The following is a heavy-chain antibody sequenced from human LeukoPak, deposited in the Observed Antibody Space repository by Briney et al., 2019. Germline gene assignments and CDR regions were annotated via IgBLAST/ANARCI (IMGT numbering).Heavy chain of an antibody. D-gene: IGHD6-19*01. Sequence: GGSLRLSCAASGFTFSSYAMSWVRQAPGKGLEWVSVIYTGGNTYYADSVKGRFTISRDNSKNTLYLQMHSLRAEDTAVYYCASPSSGQSFDIWGQGTMVTVSS. CDR1: GFTFSSYA. CDR3: ASPSSGQSFDI. J-gene: IGHJ3*02. CDR2: IYTGGNT. V-gene: IGHV3-53*01.